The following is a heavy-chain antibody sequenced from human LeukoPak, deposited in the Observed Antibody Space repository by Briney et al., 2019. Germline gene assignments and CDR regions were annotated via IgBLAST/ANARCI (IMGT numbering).Heavy chain of an antibody. Sequence: GRSLRLSCAASGFTFDDYAMHWVRQAPGKGLEWVSAISGSGGSTYYADSVKGRFTISRDNSKNTLYLQMNSLRAEDTAVYYCAKSGGEVIFDYWGQGTLVTVSS. CDR1: GFTFDDYA. J-gene: IGHJ4*02. V-gene: IGHV3-23*01. D-gene: IGHD3-10*01. CDR3: AKSGGEVIFDY. CDR2: ISGSGGST.